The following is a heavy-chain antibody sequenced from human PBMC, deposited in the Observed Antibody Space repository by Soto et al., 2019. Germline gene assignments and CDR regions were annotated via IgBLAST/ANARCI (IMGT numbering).Heavy chain of an antibody. Sequence: GGSLRLSCAASGFIFSNHAMSWVRQAPGQGLEWVSTVSESGAVTYYADSVKGRFTISRDNSKNTLYLQLNNLRAEDTAVYYCVPGSYGTGGEDSWGPGALVTVSS. CDR2: VSESGAVT. D-gene: IGHD3-10*01. J-gene: IGHJ4*02. CDR1: GFIFSNHA. CDR3: VPGSYGTGGEDS. V-gene: IGHV3-23*01.